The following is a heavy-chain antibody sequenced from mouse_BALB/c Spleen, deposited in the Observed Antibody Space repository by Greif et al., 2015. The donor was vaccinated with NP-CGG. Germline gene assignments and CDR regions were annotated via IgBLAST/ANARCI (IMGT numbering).Heavy chain of an antibody. Sequence: VKVVESGAELVRPGSSVKISCKASGYAFSSYWMNWVKQRPGQGLEWIGQIYPGDGDTNYNGKFKGKATLTADKSSSTAYMQLSSLTSEDSAVYFCARGGNYAYFDVWGAGTTVTVSS. CDR3: ARGGNYAYFDV. J-gene: IGHJ1*01. D-gene: IGHD2-1*01. V-gene: IGHV1-80*01. CDR1: GYAFSSYW. CDR2: IYPGDGDT.